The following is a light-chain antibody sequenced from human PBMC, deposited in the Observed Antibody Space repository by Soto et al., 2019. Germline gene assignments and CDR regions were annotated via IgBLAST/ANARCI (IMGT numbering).Light chain of an antibody. V-gene: IGKV1-8*01. J-gene: IGKJ4*01. CDR1: QGISSY. CDR2: AAS. CDR3: QQYYSYPLT. Sequence: AIRMTQSPSSFSASTGARVTITCRASQGISSYLAWYQQKPGKAPKLLIYAASTLQSGVPSRFSGSGSGTDFTLTISCLQSEDFATYYCQQYYSYPLTVGGGTKVEIK.